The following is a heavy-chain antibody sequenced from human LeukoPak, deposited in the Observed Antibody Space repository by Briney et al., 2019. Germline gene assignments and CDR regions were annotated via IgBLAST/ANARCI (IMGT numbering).Heavy chain of an antibody. Sequence: GASVKVSCKASGGTFSSYAISWVRQAPGQGLEWMGRIIPILGIANCAQKFQGRVTITADKSTSTAYMELSSLRSEDTAVYYCARDHYDFWSGHGKNWFDPWGQGTLVTVSS. CDR3: ARDHYDFWSGHGKNWFDP. CDR2: IIPILGIA. J-gene: IGHJ5*02. CDR1: GGTFSSYA. D-gene: IGHD3-3*01. V-gene: IGHV1-69*04.